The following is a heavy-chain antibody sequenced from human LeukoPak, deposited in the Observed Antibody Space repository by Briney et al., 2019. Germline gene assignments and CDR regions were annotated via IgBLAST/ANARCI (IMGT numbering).Heavy chain of an antibody. Sequence: PGRSLRLSCAASGFIFSYYAMHWVRPAPGEGLEWVAVISYDGSKKYYGDSVKGRFTISRDNSKNTLYLQMNSLRGEDTAVYYCARDQTGTYNVDSWGQGTLVTVSS. CDR1: GFIFSYYA. D-gene: IGHD1-26*01. CDR3: ARDQTGTYNVDS. V-gene: IGHV3-30*04. CDR2: ISYDGSKK. J-gene: IGHJ4*02.